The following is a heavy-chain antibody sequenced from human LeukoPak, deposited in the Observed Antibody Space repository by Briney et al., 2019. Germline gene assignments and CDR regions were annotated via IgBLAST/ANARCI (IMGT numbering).Heavy chain of an antibody. V-gene: IGHV3-23*01. Sequence: GGSLRLSCAASGFTFSSYAMRWVRPAPGKGLEWVSAISGSGGNTYYADSVRGRVTISRDTSKNTLYLHMNSARAEDTAAYYCAKDNYYDSSGYHWGQGTLVTVSS. CDR1: GFTFSSYA. D-gene: IGHD3-22*01. CDR3: AKDNYYDSSGYH. J-gene: IGHJ4*02. CDR2: ISGSGGNT.